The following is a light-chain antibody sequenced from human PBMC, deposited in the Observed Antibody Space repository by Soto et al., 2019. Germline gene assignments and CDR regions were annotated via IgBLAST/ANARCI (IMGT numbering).Light chain of an antibody. CDR2: DVF. Sequence: QSVLTQPASVSGSPGQSITISCTGTSSDVGGYSYVSWYQQHPGKAPKLIIYDVFSRPSGVSTRFSGSKSGNTASLTISGHQADDEADYYCSSYSSANTLGVFGGGTKLTVL. J-gene: IGLJ2*01. CDR3: SSYSSANTLGV. CDR1: SSDVGGYSY. V-gene: IGLV2-14*01.